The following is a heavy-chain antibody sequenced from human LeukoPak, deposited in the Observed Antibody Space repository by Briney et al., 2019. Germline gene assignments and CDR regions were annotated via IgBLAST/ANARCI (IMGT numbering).Heavy chain of an antibody. CDR3: ARHVGFITMVRGVINNNWFDP. J-gene: IGHJ5*02. CDR2: IYHSGST. D-gene: IGHD3-10*01. V-gene: IGHV4-38-2*02. CDR1: GHSISSGYY. Sequence: SETLSLTCTVSGHSISSGYYWGWIRRPPGKGLEWIGSIYHSGSTYYNPSLKSRVTISVDTSKKQFSLKLSSVTAADTAVYYCARHVGFITMVRGVINNNWFDPWGQGTLVTVSS.